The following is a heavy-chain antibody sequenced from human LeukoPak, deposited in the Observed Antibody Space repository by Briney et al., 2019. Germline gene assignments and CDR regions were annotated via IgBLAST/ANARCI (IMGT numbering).Heavy chain of an antibody. CDR1: GGSFSGYS. D-gene: IGHD1-26*01. J-gene: IGHJ4*02. Sequence: SETLSLTCAVYGGSFSGYSWSWIRHPPGKGLEWIGDIHYSGSTYYNPSLESRVTMSVDTSKNQFSLRLSSVTAADTAVYYCARLNRGAPINYWGQGTLVTVSS. CDR3: ARLNRGAPINY. CDR2: IHYSGST. V-gene: IGHV4-34*01.